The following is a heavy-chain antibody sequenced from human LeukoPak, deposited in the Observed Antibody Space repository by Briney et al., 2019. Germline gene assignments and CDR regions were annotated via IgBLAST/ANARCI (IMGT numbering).Heavy chain of an antibody. V-gene: IGHV1-2*02. CDR3: ARDKDPTVFDY. CDR1: GYSCTGYY. Sequence: GASVKVSCKASGYSCTGYYVHWVRQAPGQGLEWMGWINPKSGDTSNAQKFQDRVTMTMDTSISTAYMELSRLKSDDTAVYYCARDKDPTVFDYWGQGTLVTVSS. CDR2: INPKSGDT. J-gene: IGHJ4*02.